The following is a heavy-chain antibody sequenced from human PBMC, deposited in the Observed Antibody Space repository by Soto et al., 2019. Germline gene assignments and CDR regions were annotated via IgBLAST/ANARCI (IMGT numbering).Heavy chain of an antibody. J-gene: IGHJ6*02. V-gene: IGHV6-1*01. CDR1: GDSVSSNSAA. CDR2: TYYRSKWYN. D-gene: IGHD6-13*01. CDR3: ARATLPGMYSSAYYYYGMDV. Sequence: SQTLSLTCAISGDSVSSNSAAWNWIRQSPSRGLEWLGRTYYRSKWYNDYAVSVKSRITINPDTSKNQFSLQLNSVTPEDTAVYYCARATLPGMYSSAYYYYGMDVWGQGTTVTVSS.